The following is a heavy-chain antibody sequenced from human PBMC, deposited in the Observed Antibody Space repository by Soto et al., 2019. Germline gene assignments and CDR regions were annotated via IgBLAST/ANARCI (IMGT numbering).Heavy chain of an antibody. J-gene: IGHJ6*02. D-gene: IGHD6-13*01. CDR1: GFTFSSYD. V-gene: IGHV3-13*01. Sequence: GSLRLSCAASGFTFSSYDMHWVRQATGKGLEWVSAIGTAGDTYYADSVKGRFTISRDNSKNTLYLQMNSLRAEDTAVYYCATRRSYSSSWYGYYYGMDVWGQGTTVTVSS. CDR2: IGTAGDT. CDR3: ATRRSYSSSWYGYYYGMDV.